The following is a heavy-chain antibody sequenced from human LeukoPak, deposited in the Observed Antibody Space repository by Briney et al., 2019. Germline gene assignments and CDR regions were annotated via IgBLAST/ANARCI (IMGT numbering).Heavy chain of an antibody. D-gene: IGHD1-26*01. Sequence: SVXVXXKXSGYTFTGYYMHWVRQAPGQGLEWMGWINPNSGGTNYAQKFQGRVTMTRDTAISTAYMELSRLRYDDTAVYYCAXXXXXXYYVDNNWFDPWGQGTLVTVSS. J-gene: IGHJ5*02. V-gene: IGHV1-2*02. CDR2: INPNSGGT. CDR1: GYTFTGYY. CDR3: AXXXXXXYYVDNNWFDP.